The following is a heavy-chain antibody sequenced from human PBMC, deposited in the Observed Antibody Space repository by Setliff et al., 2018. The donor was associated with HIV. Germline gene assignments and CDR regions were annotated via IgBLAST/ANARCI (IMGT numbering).Heavy chain of an antibody. CDR1: RFDFNNYW. D-gene: IGHD3-10*01. J-gene: IGHJ6*02. CDR3: ARKLRPGNGVDV. Sequence: GGSLGLSCAASRFDFNNYWMCWVRQAPGKGLEWVANIGQDGSEKNYVDSVKGRFTISRDNAKNSMDLQMNSLRAEDTAIYYCARKLRPGNGVDVWGQGTTVTV. V-gene: IGHV3-7*01. CDR2: IGQDGSEK.